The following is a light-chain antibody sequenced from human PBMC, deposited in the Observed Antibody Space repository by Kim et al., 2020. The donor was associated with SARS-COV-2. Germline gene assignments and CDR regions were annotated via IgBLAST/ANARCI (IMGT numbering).Light chain of an antibody. Sequence: DLGQKVRITCQGDSRRSYYATWYQQKPGQAPILVIYGKNNRPSGIPDRFSGSSSGNTASLTITGTQAGDEADYYCNSRDSNDNVVFGGGTQLTVL. CDR3: NSRDSNDNVV. V-gene: IGLV3-19*01. CDR1: SRRSYY. J-gene: IGLJ2*01. CDR2: GKN.